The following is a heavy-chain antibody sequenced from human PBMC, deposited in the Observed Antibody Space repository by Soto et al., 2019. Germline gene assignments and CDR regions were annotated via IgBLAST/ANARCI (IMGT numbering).Heavy chain of an antibody. D-gene: IGHD5-12*01. V-gene: IGHV3-48*02. CDR1: GFTLSSYS. Sequence: GGSLRLSCAASGFTLSSYSMNWVRQAPGKGPEWVSYISSSSSTIYYADSVKGRFTISRDNAKNSLYLQMNSLRDEDTAVYYCASGGVDIVATIPLVDYWGQGTLVTVSS. CDR3: ASGGVDIVATIPLVDY. J-gene: IGHJ4*02. CDR2: ISSSSSTI.